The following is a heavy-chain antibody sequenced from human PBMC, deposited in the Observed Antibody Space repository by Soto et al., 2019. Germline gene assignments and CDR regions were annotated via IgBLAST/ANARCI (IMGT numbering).Heavy chain of an antibody. Sequence: ASVKVSCKASGYNVNDYGISWVRQAPGQGLEWMAWISFYNGDTKYAQNLQGRLSVTTDTSTSTANMELTSLRSDDTALYYCAREYCTGSSCYGSDFWGQGTLVTVSS. V-gene: IGHV1-18*01. CDR1: GYNVNDYG. D-gene: IGHD2-2*01. J-gene: IGHJ4*02. CDR2: ISFYNGDT. CDR3: AREYCTGSSCYGSDF.